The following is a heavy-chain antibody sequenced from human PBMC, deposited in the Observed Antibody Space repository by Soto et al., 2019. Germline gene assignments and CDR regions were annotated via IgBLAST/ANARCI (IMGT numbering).Heavy chain of an antibody. J-gene: IGHJ4*02. Sequence: GGSLRLSCASSGFTFSRYSMHLVRQAPGKGLEWVAAISYDETNESYADSVKGRFTISRDTSKNTLFLQMNSLRPEDTAVYFCSRAPFDSSGYFGYWGQGALVTVSS. CDR2: ISYDETNE. CDR1: GFTFSRYS. D-gene: IGHD3-22*01. V-gene: IGHV3-30-3*01. CDR3: SRAPFDSSGYFGY.